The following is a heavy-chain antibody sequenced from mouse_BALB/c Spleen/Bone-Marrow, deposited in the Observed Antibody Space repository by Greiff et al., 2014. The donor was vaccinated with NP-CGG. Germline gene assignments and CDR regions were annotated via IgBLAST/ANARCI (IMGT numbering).Heavy chain of an antibody. CDR1: GYAFSSYC. Sequence: QVQLKESGAELVRPGSSVKISCKASGYAFSSYCMNWVKQRPGQGLEWIGQIYPGDGDTNYNGKFKGKAALTADKSSSTAYMQLSSLTSEDSAVYFCARVRNWADYWGQGTTLTVSS. D-gene: IGHD4-1*01. CDR2: IYPGDGDT. J-gene: IGHJ2*01. CDR3: ARVRNWADY. V-gene: IGHV1-80*01.